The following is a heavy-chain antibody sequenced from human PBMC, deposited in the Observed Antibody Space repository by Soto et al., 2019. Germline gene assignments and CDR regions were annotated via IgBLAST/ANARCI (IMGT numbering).Heavy chain of an antibody. CDR3: ATRDTSRFY. V-gene: IGHV4-4*02. Sequence: QVQLQESGPGLVKPSGTLSLTCAVSGVSISSHDWWTWVRQPPGKGLEWIGESHQSGYTHSNSSLXRRVTISVDKSKNQFSLILTSLAVADTAVYYCATRDTSRFYWGQGTLVTVSS. CDR1: GVSISSHDW. J-gene: IGHJ4*02. CDR2: SHQSGYT. D-gene: IGHD5-18*01.